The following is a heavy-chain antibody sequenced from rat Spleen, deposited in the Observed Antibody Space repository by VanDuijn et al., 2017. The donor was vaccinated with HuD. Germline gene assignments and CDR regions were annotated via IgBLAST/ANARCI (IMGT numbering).Heavy chain of an antibody. CDR2: ISSDGGST. Sequence: EVQLVESGGGLVQPGRSMKLYCAASGFTFSDYGMAWVLQAPTKGLEWVASISSDGGSTYYRDSVKGRFTISRDNAKSTLYLQMEMLRSEDTATYYCAKVRGYNYGDYFDYWGQGVMVTVSS. D-gene: IGHD1-4*01. V-gene: IGHV5-20*01. CDR1: GFTFSDYG. CDR3: AKVRGYNYGDYFDY. J-gene: IGHJ2*01.